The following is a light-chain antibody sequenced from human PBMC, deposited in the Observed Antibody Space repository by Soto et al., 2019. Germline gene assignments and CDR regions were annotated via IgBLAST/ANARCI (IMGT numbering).Light chain of an antibody. CDR2: DVS. Sequence: SALTQPASVSGSPGQSIAISCTGTSSDVGGYDYVSWYQQHPGEAPKLMIYDVSNRPSGVSNRFSGSKSDNTASLTISGLQAEDEADYYCSSYTSSSTYVFGTGTKVTVL. J-gene: IGLJ1*01. CDR1: SSDVGGYDY. V-gene: IGLV2-14*03. CDR3: SSYTSSSTYV.